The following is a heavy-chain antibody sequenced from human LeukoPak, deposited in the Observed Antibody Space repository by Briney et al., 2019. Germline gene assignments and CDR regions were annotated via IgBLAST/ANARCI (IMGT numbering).Heavy chain of an antibody. Sequence: GGSLRLSCAASGCTFSSYSMNCVRQARGEGGECVSSSSSSSSYIYYADSVKGRFTISRDNAKNSLSLQMNSLRAEDPAVYYCARDSQYSYGFDYWGPGTLVTVSS. D-gene: IGHD5-18*01. V-gene: IGHV3-21*01. CDR3: ARDSQYSYGFDY. CDR2: SSSSSSYI. CDR1: GCTFSSYS. J-gene: IGHJ4*02.